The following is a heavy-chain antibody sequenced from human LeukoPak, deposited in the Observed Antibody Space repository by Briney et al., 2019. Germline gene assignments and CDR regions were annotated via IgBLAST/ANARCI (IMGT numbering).Heavy chain of an antibody. V-gene: IGHV1-69*04. CDR1: GGTFSSYA. D-gene: IGHD6-13*01. Sequence: SVKVSCKASGGTFSSYAISWVRQAPGQGLEWMGRIIPILGIANYAQKFQGRVTITADKSTSTAYMELSSLRSEDTAVYYCARELSSSPSLYYYGMDVWGQGTTVTVSS. CDR2: IIPILGIA. CDR3: ARELSSSPSLYYYGMDV. J-gene: IGHJ6*02.